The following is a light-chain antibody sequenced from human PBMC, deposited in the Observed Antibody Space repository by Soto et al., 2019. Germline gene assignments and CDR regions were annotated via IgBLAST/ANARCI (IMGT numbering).Light chain of an antibody. CDR2: TVS. CDR3: MQGTYRLT. V-gene: IGKV2D-30*01. Sequence: MTQSPRARPFTLGQASSISCRSSQSLVYSDGNTYVSWLQQRPGEPPSRLIYTVSNWDSGVPDSCSGSGAGTDFTPNISLVADEDAGDYCRMQGTYRLTFGEGTKVDIK. CDR1: QSLVYSDGNTY. J-gene: IGKJ4*01.